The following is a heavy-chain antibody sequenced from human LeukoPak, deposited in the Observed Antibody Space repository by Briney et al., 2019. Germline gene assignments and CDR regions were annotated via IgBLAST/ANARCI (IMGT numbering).Heavy chain of an antibody. Sequence: SETLSLTCTVSGGSISSYYWNWIRQPPGKGLEWIGYIYYSGSANYNPSLKSRVTISVDTSKNQFSLKLSSVTAADTAVYYCARAPYPYGSGSHHYFDYWGQGTLVTVSS. CDR3: ARAPYPYGSGSHHYFDY. CDR2: IYYSGSA. J-gene: IGHJ4*02. D-gene: IGHD3-10*01. V-gene: IGHV4-59*08. CDR1: GGSISSYY.